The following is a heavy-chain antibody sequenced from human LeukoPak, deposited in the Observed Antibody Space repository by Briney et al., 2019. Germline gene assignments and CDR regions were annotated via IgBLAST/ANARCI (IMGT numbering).Heavy chain of an antibody. CDR3: AAETYSYDSSGYYISKGLVY. Sequence: SVKVSCKASGFTFSSSTMQWVRQARGQRLEWIGWIVVGSGNTSYAQKFQERVTITRDMSTSTAYMELSSLRSEDTAAYYCAAETYSYDSSGYYISKGLVYWGQGTLVTVSS. J-gene: IGHJ4*02. CDR2: IVVGSGNT. V-gene: IGHV1-58*02. D-gene: IGHD3-22*01. CDR1: GFTFSSST.